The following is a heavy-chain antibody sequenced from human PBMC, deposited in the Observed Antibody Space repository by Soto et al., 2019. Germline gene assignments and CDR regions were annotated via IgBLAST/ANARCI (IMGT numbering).Heavy chain of an antibody. Sequence: SETLSLTCAVSGGSISSGGYSWSWIRQPPGKGLEWIGYIYHSGSTYYNPSLKSRVTISVDRSKNQFSLKLSSVTAADTAVYYCTRSKDYDFWSGYLRFSPYNAFDIWGQGTMVTVSS. J-gene: IGHJ3*02. CDR3: TRSKDYDFWSGYLRFSPYNAFDI. CDR2: IYHSGST. CDR1: GGSISSGGYS. V-gene: IGHV4-30-2*01. D-gene: IGHD3-3*01.